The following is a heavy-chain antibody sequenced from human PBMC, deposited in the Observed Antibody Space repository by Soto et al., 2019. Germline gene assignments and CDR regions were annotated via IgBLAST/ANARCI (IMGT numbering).Heavy chain of an antibody. V-gene: IGHV4-39*01. CDR2: IYYSGNT. CDR1: GGSIGSSSYY. Sequence: QLQLQESGPGLVKPSETLSLTCTVSGGSIGSSSYYWGWIRQPPGRGLEWIGSIYYSGNTYYNPSLKNRVSMSADASKNQFSLKLSSVTAADTAVYYCATNAWGGGSCFGHYYYYYMDVWGKGTTVTVSS. J-gene: IGHJ6*03. CDR3: ATNAWGGGSCFGHYYYYYMDV. D-gene: IGHD2-15*01.